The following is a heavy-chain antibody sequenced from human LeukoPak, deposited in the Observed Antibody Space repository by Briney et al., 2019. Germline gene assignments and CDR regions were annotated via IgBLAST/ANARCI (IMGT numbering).Heavy chain of an antibody. J-gene: IGHJ4*02. CDR3: ASYDPVSLYYFDY. V-gene: IGHV4-39*01. Sequence: SETLPLTCTVSGGSISSSSYYWGWIRQPPGKGLEWIGSIYYSGSTYYNPSLKSRVTISVDTSKNQFSLKLSSVTAADTAVYYCASYDPVSLYYFDYWGQGTLVTVSS. D-gene: IGHD3-3*01. CDR2: IYYSGST. CDR1: GGSISSSSYY.